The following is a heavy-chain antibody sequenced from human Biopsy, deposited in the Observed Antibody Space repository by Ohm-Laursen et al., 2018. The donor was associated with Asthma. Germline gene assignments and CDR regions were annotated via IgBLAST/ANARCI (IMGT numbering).Heavy chain of an antibody. CDR2: INPNSGGT. J-gene: IGHJ5*02. V-gene: IGHV1-2*06. CDR1: GYTFIGCP. D-gene: IGHD6-13*01. Sequence: ASVKVSCKASGYTFIGCPIHWMRQAPGQGLEWMGRINPNSGGTNYAQKFQGRVTMTRDTSISTAYMEVSRPRSDDTAVYYCARGQKSAGDRWFDPWGQGTLVTVSS. CDR3: ARGQKSAGDRWFDP.